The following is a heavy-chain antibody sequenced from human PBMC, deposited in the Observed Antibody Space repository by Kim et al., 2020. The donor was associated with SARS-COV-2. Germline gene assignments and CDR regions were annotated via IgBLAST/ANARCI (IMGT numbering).Heavy chain of an antibody. V-gene: IGHV4-30-2*03. CDR2: T. J-gene: IGHJ4*02. Sequence: TYYNPTLKGRVTHSVDTAKNQFSLKLSSVTAADTAVYYCAIHTVTTSFDYWGQGTLVTVSS. D-gene: IGHD4-17*01. CDR3: AIHTVTTSFDY.